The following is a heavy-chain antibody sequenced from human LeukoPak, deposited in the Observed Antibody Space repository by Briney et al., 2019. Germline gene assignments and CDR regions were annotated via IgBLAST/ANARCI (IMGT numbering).Heavy chain of an antibody. V-gene: IGHV3-9*01. CDR2: ISWNSGSI. CDR1: GFTFDDYA. J-gene: IGHJ4*02. Sequence: GGSLRLSCAASGFTFDDYAMHWVRQAPGKGLEWVSGISWNSGSIGYADSVKGRFTISRDNAKNSLYLQMNSPRAEDTALYYCAKDSDDILTGYLDYWGQGTLVTVSS. CDR3: AKDSDDILTGYLDY. D-gene: IGHD3-9*01.